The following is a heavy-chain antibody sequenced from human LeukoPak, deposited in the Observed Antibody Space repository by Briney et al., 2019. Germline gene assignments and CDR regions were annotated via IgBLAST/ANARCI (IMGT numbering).Heavy chain of an antibody. V-gene: IGHV1-18*01. Sequence: ASVKVSCKASGYTFTSYGISWVRQAPGQGLEWMGWISAYSGDTNYAQKFQGRATMTTDTSTSTAYMELRSLSSDDTAVYYCARGRSRLYYYDSSGYYYFDYWGQGTLVTVSS. J-gene: IGHJ4*02. CDR2: ISAYSGDT. CDR1: GYTFTSYG. CDR3: ARGRSRLYYYDSSGYYYFDY. D-gene: IGHD3-22*01.